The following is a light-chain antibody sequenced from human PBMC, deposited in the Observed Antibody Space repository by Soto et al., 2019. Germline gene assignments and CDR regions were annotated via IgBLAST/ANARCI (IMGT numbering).Light chain of an antibody. CDR1: SNDVGAYNY. CDR3: TSYTTSSTLL. Sequence: QSVLTQSASVSGSPGQSITISCIGTSNDVGAYNYVSWYQHHPGKAPKLVIYEVTNRPSGVSNRFSGSKSGNTASLTISGLQAEDEADYYCTSYTTSSTLLFGGGTKLTVL. CDR2: EVT. J-gene: IGLJ2*01. V-gene: IGLV2-14*01.